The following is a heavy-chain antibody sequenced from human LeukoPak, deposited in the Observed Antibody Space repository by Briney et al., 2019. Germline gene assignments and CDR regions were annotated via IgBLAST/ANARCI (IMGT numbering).Heavy chain of an antibody. V-gene: IGHV1-2*02. J-gene: IGHJ1*01. D-gene: IGHD3-22*01. CDR2: INPNSGGT. Sequence: RASVKVSCKASGYTFSSYYMHWVRQAPGQGLEWMGWINPNSGGTNYAQKFQGRVTMTRDTSISTAYMELSSLRSDDTAVYYCATSSGYYVGYIRHWGQGTLVTVSS. CDR3: ATSSGYYVGYIRH. CDR1: GYTFSSYY.